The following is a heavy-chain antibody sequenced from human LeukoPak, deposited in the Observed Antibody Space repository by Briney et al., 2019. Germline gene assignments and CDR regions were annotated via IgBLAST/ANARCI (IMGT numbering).Heavy chain of an antibody. J-gene: IGHJ4*02. D-gene: IGHD4-17*01. CDR3: ARDYGDYGGLGY. CDR1: GFTFSSYS. Sequence: PGGSLRLSCAASGFTFSSYSVNWVRQAPGKGLEWVSSISSSSSYIYYADSVKGRLTISRDNAKNSLYLQMNSLRAEDTAVYYCARDYGDYGGLGYWGQGTLVTVSS. V-gene: IGHV3-21*01. CDR2: ISSSSSYI.